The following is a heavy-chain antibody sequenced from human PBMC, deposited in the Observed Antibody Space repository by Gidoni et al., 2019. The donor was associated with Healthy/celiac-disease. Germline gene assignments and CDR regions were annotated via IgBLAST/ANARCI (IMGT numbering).Heavy chain of an antibody. D-gene: IGHD3-3*01. CDR3: ERTYRKYDFWSGYYYNYFDY. CDR2: IDWDDDK. J-gene: IGHJ4*02. Sequence: QVTLRVSGPALVIPTQTLTLTCTFSGFSLSPSRMFLSWIRQLPGKALEWHALIDWDDDKYYSTSLKTMLTSSKDTSKNQVVLTMTNMDPVDTATYYCERTYRKYDFWSGYYYNYFDYWGQGTLVTVSS. CDR1: GFSLSPSRMF. V-gene: IGHV2-70*01.